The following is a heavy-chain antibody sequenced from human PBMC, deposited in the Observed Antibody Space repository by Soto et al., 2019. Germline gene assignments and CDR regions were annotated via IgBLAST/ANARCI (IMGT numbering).Heavy chain of an antibody. CDR3: ARDHSTARLYYYGMDV. D-gene: IGHD6-6*01. CDR1: GFTFSSYG. V-gene: IGHV3-33*01. Sequence: PGGSLRLSCAASGFTFSSYGMHWVRQAPGKGLEWVAVIWYDGSNKYYADSVKGRFTISRDNSKNTLYLQMNSLRAEDTAVYYCARDHSTARLYYYGMDVWGQGTTVTVSS. J-gene: IGHJ6*02. CDR2: IWYDGSNK.